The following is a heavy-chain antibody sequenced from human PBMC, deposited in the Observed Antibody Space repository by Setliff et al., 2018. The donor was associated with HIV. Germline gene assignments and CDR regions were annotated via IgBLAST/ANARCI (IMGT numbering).Heavy chain of an antibody. CDR3: ARPRGNDYAGSGFDN. D-gene: IGHD2-2*01. Sequence: GESMKISCQGSGYSFTSYWIGWVRQMPGKGLEWMGIIYPGDSETRYSPSFQGQVTISADKSINPAYLQWTTLKASDSAMYYCARPRGNDYAGSGFDNWGQGTLVTVSS. V-gene: IGHV5-51*01. J-gene: IGHJ4*02. CDR2: IYPGDSET. CDR1: GYSFTSYW.